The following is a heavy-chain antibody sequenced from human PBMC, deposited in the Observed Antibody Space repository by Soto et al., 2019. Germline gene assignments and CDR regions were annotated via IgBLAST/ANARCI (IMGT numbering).Heavy chain of an antibody. CDR2: ISTYNGNT. Sequence: ASVKVSCKASGYTFTSYGISWVRQAPGQGLEWMGWISTYNGNTNYTQKLQGRVTMTTDTSTSTAYMELRSLRSDDTAVYYCARRGSGSYRELRGVDYWGQGTLVTVSS. CDR3: ARRGSGSYRELRGVDY. D-gene: IGHD1-26*01. V-gene: IGHV1-18*04. J-gene: IGHJ4*02. CDR1: GYTFTSYG.